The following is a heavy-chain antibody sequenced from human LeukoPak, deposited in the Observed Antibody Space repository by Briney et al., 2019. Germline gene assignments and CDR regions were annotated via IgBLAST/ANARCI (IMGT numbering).Heavy chain of an antibody. D-gene: IGHD6-6*01. CDR3: AREGLRSIAARRGTRDYMDV. V-gene: IGHV1-18*01. Sequence: ASVKVSCKTSGYSFTNYGITWVRQAPGQGLEWMGCAQNFQGRVTMTTDTSTSTVYMEVRSLRSDDTAVYYCAREGLRSIAARRGTRDYMDVWGKGTTVT. J-gene: IGHJ6*03. CDR1: GYSFTNYG.